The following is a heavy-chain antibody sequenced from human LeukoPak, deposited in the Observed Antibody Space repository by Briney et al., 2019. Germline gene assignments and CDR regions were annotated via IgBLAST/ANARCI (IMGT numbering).Heavy chain of an antibody. V-gene: IGHV3-33*06. Sequence: PGGSLRLSCAASGFTFSSYSMNWVRQAPGKGLEWVAVIWYDGGNKYYADSVKGRFTISRDNSKNTLYLQMNSLRAEDTAVYYCAKDERLGAYCGGDCYHDAFDIWGQGTMVTVSS. D-gene: IGHD2-21*02. CDR1: GFTFSSYS. CDR3: AKDERLGAYCGGDCYHDAFDI. J-gene: IGHJ3*02. CDR2: IWYDGGNK.